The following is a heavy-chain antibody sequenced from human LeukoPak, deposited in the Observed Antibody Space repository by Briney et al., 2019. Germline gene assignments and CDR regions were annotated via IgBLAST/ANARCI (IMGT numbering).Heavy chain of an antibody. D-gene: IGHD2-21*02. CDR3: ARHGTAAGPFQL. CDR2: VYYSGTI. Sequence: PSETLSLTCTVSGGAIDNYYWSWIRQPPGKGLEWIAYVYYSGTINYNPSLESRVTISVDTSKNQFSLRLTSVAAADTAVYYCARHGTAAGPFQLWGQSTLVTVSS. V-gene: IGHV4-59*08. CDR1: GGAIDNYY. J-gene: IGHJ1*01.